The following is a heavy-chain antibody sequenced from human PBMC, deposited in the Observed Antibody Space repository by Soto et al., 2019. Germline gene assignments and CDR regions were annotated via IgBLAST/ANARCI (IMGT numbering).Heavy chain of an antibody. V-gene: IGHV4-4*02. CDR3: AGGREYDY. D-gene: IGHD1-26*01. CDR1: GGSITTSVL. Sequence: SETLSLTCDVSGGSITTSVLWTWVRQFPGRGLEWIGEIAHAGHTNYNPSLSGRVTMSVDLSNSQFSLNVATVNGADTAVYFCAGGREYDYWGQGTLVTVSS. CDR2: IAHAGHT. J-gene: IGHJ4*02.